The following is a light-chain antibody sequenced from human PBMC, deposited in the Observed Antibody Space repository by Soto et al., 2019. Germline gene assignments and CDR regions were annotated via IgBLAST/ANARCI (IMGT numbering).Light chain of an antibody. CDR2: GNT. CDR1: SSNIGSNC. Sequence: QSVLTQPPSASGTPGQRVTISCSGSSSNIGSNCVNWYRQLPGTAPKLLIHGNTIRPSGVPGRFSGSRSDTSASLAITGLQAEDEADYFCQSYDSSLSGWVFGGGTKLTVL. J-gene: IGLJ3*02. CDR3: QSYDSSLSGWV. V-gene: IGLV1-40*01.